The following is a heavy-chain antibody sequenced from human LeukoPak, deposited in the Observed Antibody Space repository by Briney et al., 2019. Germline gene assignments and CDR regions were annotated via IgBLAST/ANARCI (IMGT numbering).Heavy chain of an antibody. CDR3: ARSPAGYRYGFDS. CDR1: GFTFSSYW. CDR2: IKQDGSEK. V-gene: IGHV3-7*01. Sequence: GGSLRLSCAASGFTFSSYWMSWVRQAPGKGLEWVANIKQDGSEKYYVDSVKGRFTISRDNAKNSLYLQMNSLRAEDTAVYYCARSPAGYRYGFDSWGQGTLVTVSS. D-gene: IGHD5-18*01. J-gene: IGHJ5*01.